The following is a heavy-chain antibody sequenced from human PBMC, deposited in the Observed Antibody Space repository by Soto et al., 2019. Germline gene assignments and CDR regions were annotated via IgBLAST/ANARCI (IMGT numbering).Heavy chain of an antibody. CDR1: GYTFTSYG. CDR3: AREGYYASWSGYPTPDFYGMDV. J-gene: IGHJ6*02. CDR2: ISVYNGNT. D-gene: IGHD3-3*01. V-gene: IGHV1-18*01. Sequence: QVQLVQSGAEVKKPGASIQVSCKASGYTFTSYGISWVRQAPGQGLEWMGWISVYNGNTNYAQNVQDRVTMTTDTSTNTAYMEMRSLRSDDTAVYYCAREGYYASWSGYPTPDFYGMDVWGQGTTLTVSS.